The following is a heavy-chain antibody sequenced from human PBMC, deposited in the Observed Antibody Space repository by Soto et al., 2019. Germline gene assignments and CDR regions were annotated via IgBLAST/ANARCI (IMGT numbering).Heavy chain of an antibody. J-gene: IGHJ4*02. Sequence: QVQLVQSGAEVKKPGASVKVSCKASGYTFTSYGLSWVRQAPGQGLEWMGWISAYNGNNKYAQKLQGRVSMTTATSTSTAYMELMSLSSDDTAVYDRARDLGPQLFDYWGQGTLVTVSS. CDR2: ISAYNGNN. CDR1: GYTFTSYG. D-gene: IGHD6-13*01. V-gene: IGHV1-18*01. CDR3: ARDLGPQLFDY.